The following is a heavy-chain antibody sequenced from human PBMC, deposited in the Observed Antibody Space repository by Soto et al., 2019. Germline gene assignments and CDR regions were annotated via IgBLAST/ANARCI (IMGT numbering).Heavy chain of an antibody. Sequence: PWESLKISCKASGYKLTNYWIGWVRQMPGKGLEWMGIIYPADSDTRYSPSFQGQVNISADKSISTAYLQWSSLKASDTAIYYCGRLALAETAHYFDFRAQRTLDTVSS. CDR2: IYPADSDT. V-gene: IGHV5-51*01. CDR3: GRLALAETAHYFDF. CDR1: GYKLTNYW. J-gene: IGHJ4*02. D-gene: IGHD6-19*01.